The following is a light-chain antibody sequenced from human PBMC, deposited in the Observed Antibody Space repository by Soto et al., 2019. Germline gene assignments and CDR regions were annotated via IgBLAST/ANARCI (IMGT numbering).Light chain of an antibody. V-gene: IGKV3-11*01. CDR2: DAS. CDR3: QQYYSTPPT. Sequence: EIVLTQSPATLSLSPGERATLSCRASQSVSIYLAWYQQKPGQAPRLLIYDASNRATGIPARFSGSGSGTDFTLTISSLEPEDIAVYYCQQYYSTPPTFGQGTKVDI. J-gene: IGKJ1*01. CDR1: QSVSIY.